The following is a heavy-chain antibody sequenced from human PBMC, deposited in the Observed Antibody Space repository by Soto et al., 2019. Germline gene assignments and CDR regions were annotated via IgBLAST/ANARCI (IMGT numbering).Heavy chain of an antibody. Sequence: PGGSLRLSCAASGFTFVDYAMHWVRQVPGKGLEWVSGINWNSGSIGYADSVKGRFAISRDNAKNSLHLQMNSLRAEDTAFYYCVKDESINWYSGHFRHWGQGTLVTVSS. J-gene: IGHJ1*01. CDR2: INWNSGSI. V-gene: IGHV3-9*01. CDR3: VKDESINWYSGHFRH. CDR1: GFTFVDYA. D-gene: IGHD6-13*01.